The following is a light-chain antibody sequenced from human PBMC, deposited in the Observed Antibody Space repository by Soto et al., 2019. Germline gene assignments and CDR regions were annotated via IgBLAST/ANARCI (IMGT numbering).Light chain of an antibody. V-gene: IGKV1-5*03. CDR1: QTISSW. J-gene: IGKJ1*01. CDR2: KAS. CDR3: QHYNSYSEA. Sequence: DIQMTHSTSTLSGSVGASVPITSRASQTISSWLAWYQQKPGKAPKLLIYKASTLKSGVPSRFSGSGSGTEFTLTISSLQPDDFATYYCQHYNSYSEAFGQGTKVDIK.